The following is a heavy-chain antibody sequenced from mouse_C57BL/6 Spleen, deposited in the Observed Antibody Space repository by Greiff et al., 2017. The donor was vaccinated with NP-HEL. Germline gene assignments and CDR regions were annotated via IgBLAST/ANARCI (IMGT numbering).Heavy chain of an antibody. CDR2: IYPGDGDT. J-gene: IGHJ3*01. D-gene: IGHD1-2*01. V-gene: IGHV1-80*01. CDR1: GYAFSSYW. CDR3: SSFGSCPFSAWFAY. Sequence: VQLQQSGAELVKPGASVKISCKASGYAFSSYWMNWVKQRPGKGLEWIGQIYPGDGDTNYNGKFKGKATLTADKSSSTAYMQLSSLAAEDSAVYFCSSFGSCPFSAWFAYWGQGTLVTVSA.